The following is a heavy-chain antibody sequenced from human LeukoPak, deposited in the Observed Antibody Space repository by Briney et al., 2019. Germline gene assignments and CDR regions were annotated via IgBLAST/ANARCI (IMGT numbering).Heavy chain of an antibody. Sequence: PGRSLRLSCEGSGFAFRDAALNWVRQAPGKGLEWVGFIRSGAFLGTTETAASVKGRFTISRDDFKSVVYLHMDSLTTEDTAIYYCSRYLVGTTYAFDVWGQGTTVTVSS. V-gene: IGHV3-49*04. CDR2: IRSGAFLGTT. CDR3: SRYLVGTTYAFDV. CDR1: GFAFRDAA. J-gene: IGHJ3*01. D-gene: IGHD1-26*01.